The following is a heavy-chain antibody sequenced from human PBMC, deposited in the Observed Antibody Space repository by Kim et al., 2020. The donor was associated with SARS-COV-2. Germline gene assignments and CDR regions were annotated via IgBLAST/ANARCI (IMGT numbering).Heavy chain of an antibody. Sequence: GGSLRLSCAASGFTFSSYGMHWVRQAPGKGLEWVAVIWYDGSNKYYADSVKGRFTISRDNSKNTLYLQMDSLRAEDTAVYYCARGKRFDYFSRMAVWGQG. V-gene: IGHV3-33*01. D-gene: IGHD3-3*01. CDR1: GFTFSSYG. CDR2: IWYDGSNK. CDR3: ARGKRFDYFSRMAV. J-gene: IGHJ6*02.